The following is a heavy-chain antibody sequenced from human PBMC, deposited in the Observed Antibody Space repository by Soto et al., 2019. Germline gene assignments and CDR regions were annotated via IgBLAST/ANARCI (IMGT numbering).Heavy chain of an antibody. CDR1: GFTFSNYN. CDR3: AVDCGGNCLSYYYYGMDV. CDR2: VSSSSSTI. J-gene: IGHJ6*02. Sequence: GGSLRLSCAASGFTFSNYNMNWVRQAPWKGLEWVSYVSSSSSTIYYADSVKGRFTISRDNAKNSLYLQMNSLRDEDTAVYYCAVDCGGNCLSYYYYGMDVWGQGTTVTVSS. D-gene: IGHD2-21*02. V-gene: IGHV3-48*02.